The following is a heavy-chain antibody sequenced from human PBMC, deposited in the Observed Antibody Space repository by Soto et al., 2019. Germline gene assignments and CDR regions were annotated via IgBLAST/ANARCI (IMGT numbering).Heavy chain of an antibody. J-gene: IGHJ3*02. D-gene: IGHD3-16*01. CDR2: IFHSGAT. CDR1: GASIGTYY. V-gene: IGHV4-59*01. Sequence: SEPLSLTCRVPGASIGTYYWSWIRQAPGKRLEWLGYIFHSGATNYNPSLESRVTISVDTSKSQLSLRLTSVTAADTGVYYGARALMGSFDAFDIWGQGTTVT. CDR3: ARALMGSFDAFDI.